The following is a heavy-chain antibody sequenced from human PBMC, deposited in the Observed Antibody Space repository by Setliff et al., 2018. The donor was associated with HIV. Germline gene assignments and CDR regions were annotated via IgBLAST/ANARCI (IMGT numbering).Heavy chain of an antibody. D-gene: IGHD6-19*01. CDR3: AKDRDTTGWYVTTQFDY. CDR1: GFTFSNYN. Sequence: GGSLRLSCAASGFTFSNYNMKWVRQAPGKGLEWVSSISASLSYIRYVDSVKGRFTISRDNAKNSLYLQMNSLRDEDTAVYYCAKDRDTTGWYVTTQFDYWGQGTLVTVSS. J-gene: IGHJ4*02. V-gene: IGHV3-21*04. CDR2: ISASLSYI.